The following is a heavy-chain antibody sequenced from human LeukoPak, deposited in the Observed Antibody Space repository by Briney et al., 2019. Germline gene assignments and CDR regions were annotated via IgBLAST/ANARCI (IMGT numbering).Heavy chain of an antibody. Sequence: PSETLSLTCAVYGGSFSGYYWNWIRQPPGKGLEWIGEITHSGSTNYNPSLKSRVTISVDTSKNQFSLKLSSVTAADTAVYYCARAGNYPGFDPWGQGTLVTVSS. CDR2: ITHSGST. V-gene: IGHV4-34*01. CDR3: ARAGNYPGFDP. CDR1: GGSFSGYY. J-gene: IGHJ5*02. D-gene: IGHD5-24*01.